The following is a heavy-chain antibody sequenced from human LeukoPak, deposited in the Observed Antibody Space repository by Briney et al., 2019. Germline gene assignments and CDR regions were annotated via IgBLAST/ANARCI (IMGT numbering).Heavy chain of an antibody. CDR3: TRDQGWQQFDS. V-gene: IGHV3-48*03. CDR2: ISSSGSTI. Sequence: GGSLRLSCAASGFTFSSYEMNWVRQAPGKGLEWVSYISSSGSTIYYADSVKGRFTISRDNAKNSLYLRMNSLRDDDTAVYFCTRDQGWQQFDSWGQGTLVTVSS. D-gene: IGHD5-24*01. J-gene: IGHJ4*02. CDR1: GFTFSSYE.